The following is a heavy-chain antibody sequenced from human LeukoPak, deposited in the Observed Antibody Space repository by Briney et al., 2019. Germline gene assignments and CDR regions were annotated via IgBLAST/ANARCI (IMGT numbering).Heavy chain of an antibody. CDR2: IIPIFGTA. D-gene: IGHD5-12*01. J-gene: IGHJ4*02. V-gene: IGHV1-69*05. CDR1: GGTFSSYA. CDR3: ASSLFGGYDSGDY. Sequence: SVKVSCKASGGTFSSYAISWVRQAPGQGLEWMGRIIPIFGTANYAQKFQGRVTITTDESTSTAYMELSSLRSEDTAVYYCASSLFGGYDSGDYWGQGTMVTVSS.